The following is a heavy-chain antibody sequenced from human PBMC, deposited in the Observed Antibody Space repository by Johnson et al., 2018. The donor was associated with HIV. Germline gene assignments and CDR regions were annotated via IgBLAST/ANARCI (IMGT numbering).Heavy chain of an antibody. CDR3: VRGIVVVVAAGRADAFDI. D-gene: IGHD2-15*01. V-gene: IGHV3-20*04. J-gene: IGHJ3*02. Sequence: VQLVESGGGVVRPGGSLRLSCAASEFTFDDYAMSWVRQVPGKGLEWVSGIKWNGGSKDYAASVKGRFTISRDNAKNSLYLQMNSLRAEDTALYYCVRGIVVVVAAGRADAFDIWGQGTKVTISS. CDR2: IKWNGGSK. CDR1: EFTFDDYA.